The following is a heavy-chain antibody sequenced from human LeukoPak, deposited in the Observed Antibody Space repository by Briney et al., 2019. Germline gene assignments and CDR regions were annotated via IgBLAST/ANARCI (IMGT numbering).Heavy chain of an antibody. CDR2: FDPEDGET. J-gene: IGHJ6*02. D-gene: IGHD3-22*01. Sequence: SVKVSCKVSGYTLTELSMHWVRQAPGKGLEWMGGFDPEDGETIYAQKFQGRVTITADESTSTAYMELSSLGSEDTAVYYCARSKGRPVRYYYDSSGPSYYYGMDVWGQGTTVTVSS. CDR1: GYTLTELS. CDR3: ARSKGRPVRYYYDSSGPSYYYGMDV. V-gene: IGHV1-24*01.